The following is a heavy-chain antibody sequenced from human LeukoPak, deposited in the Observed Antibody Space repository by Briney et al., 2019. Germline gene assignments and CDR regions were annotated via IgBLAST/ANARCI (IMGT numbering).Heavy chain of an antibody. V-gene: IGHV3-23*01. CDR1: GGSISSSN. CDR3: AKDRSLNTIFGVVTAPDPFDY. Sequence: ETLSLTCAVSGGSISSSNWWSWVRQAPGKGLEWVSAISGSGGSTYYADSVKGRFTISRDNSKNTPYLQMNSLRAEDTAVYYCAKDRSLNTIFGVVTAPDPFDYWGQGTLVTVSS. CDR2: ISGSGGST. J-gene: IGHJ4*02. D-gene: IGHD3-3*01.